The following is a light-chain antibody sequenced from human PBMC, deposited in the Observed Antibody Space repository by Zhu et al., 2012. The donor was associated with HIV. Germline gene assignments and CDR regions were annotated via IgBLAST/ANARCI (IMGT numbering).Light chain of an antibody. V-gene: IGKV3-15*01. Sequence: EVVMTQSPTTLSVSPGERATLSCRAGDFVNSKLAWYQHKRGQAPRLLLYGASTRATGIPARFTGSGSGTEFTLTITSMQSEDFATYYCQQCNTWPYTFGQGTKLEIK. J-gene: IGKJ2*01. CDR2: GAS. CDR3: QQCNTWPYT. CDR1: DFVNSK.